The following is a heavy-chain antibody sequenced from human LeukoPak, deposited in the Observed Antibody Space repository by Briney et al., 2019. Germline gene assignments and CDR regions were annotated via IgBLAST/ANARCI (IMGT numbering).Heavy chain of an antibody. D-gene: IGHD3-10*01. CDR1: GGSISSAYY. J-gene: IGHJ4*02. CDR3: ARVGTYGSGSYLSWLDY. Sequence: PSETLSLTCTVSGGSISSAYYWSWIRPPPGKGLEWIGFIYYTGSTSYNPSLKSRVTISLDTSKNQFSLKLSSVTAADTAVYYCARVGTYGSGSYLSWLDYWGQGTLVTVSS. CDR2: IYYTGST. V-gene: IGHV4-59*01.